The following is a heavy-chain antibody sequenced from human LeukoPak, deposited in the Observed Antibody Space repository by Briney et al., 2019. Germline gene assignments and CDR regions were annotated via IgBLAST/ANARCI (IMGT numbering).Heavy chain of an antibody. V-gene: IGHV3-21*04. CDR2: ISSSVGSYI. CDR1: GFTFRDYS. Sequence: GGSLRLSRVASGFTFRDYSMTWVRQAPGMGLEWVASISSSVGSYIFYADSVKGRFTISRDNAKNSLYLQMTSLRAQDTALYYCAKVSFSDYGFDAFHIWGQSTMVSVSS. J-gene: IGHJ3*02. D-gene: IGHD4-17*01. CDR3: AKVSFSDYGFDAFHI.